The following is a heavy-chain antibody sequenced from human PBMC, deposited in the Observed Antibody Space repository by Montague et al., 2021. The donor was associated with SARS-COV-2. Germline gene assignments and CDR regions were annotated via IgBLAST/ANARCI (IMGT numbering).Heavy chain of an antibody. J-gene: IGHJ4*02. Sequence: SETLSLTCTVSGGSISSYYWSWIRQPPGKGLEWIGYIYYSGSTNYNPSLKSRVTISVDTSKYQFSLKLNSMTAADTAVYYCARDRGGWLRVEAYFDYWGQGTLVTVSS. D-gene: IGHD5-12*01. CDR1: GGSISSYY. CDR2: IYYSGST. V-gene: IGHV4-59*01. CDR3: ARDRGGWLRVEAYFDY.